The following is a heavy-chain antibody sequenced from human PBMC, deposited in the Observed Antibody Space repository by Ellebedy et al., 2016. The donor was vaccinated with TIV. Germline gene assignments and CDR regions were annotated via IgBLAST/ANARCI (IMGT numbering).Heavy chain of an antibody. J-gene: IGHJ4*02. CDR1: GYTFSNYF. CDR3: ARSRSSGWLHTPDY. D-gene: IGHD6-19*01. Sequence: AASVKVSCKASGYTFSNYFVHWVRQAPGQGLEWMGIINPSGGSTTYAQNLQGRVTMTRDTSTTTVYMELSSLRSEDTAVYYCARSRSSGWLHTPDYWGQGTLVIVSS. CDR2: INPSGGST. V-gene: IGHV1-46*04.